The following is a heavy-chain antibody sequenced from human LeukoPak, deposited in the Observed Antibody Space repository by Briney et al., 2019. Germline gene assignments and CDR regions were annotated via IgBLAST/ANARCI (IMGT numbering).Heavy chain of an antibody. CDR2: ISGSGGST. D-gene: IGHD2-2*01. V-gene: IGHV3-23*01. J-gene: IGHJ4*02. Sequence: GGSLRLSCAASGFTFSSYAMRWVRQAPGKGLGWVSAISGSGGSTYYADSVKGRFTISRDNSKNTLYLQMNSLRAEDTAVYYCAKDAPGNVVVPAALFDYWGQGTLVTVSS. CDR3: AKDAPGNVVVPAALFDY. CDR1: GFTFSSYA.